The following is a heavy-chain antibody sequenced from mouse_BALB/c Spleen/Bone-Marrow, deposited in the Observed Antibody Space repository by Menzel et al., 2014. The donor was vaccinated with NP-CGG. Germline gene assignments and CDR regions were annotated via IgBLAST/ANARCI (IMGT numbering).Heavy chain of an antibody. D-gene: IGHD2-14*01. V-gene: IGHV5-9-1*01. CDR1: GFTFSSYA. CDR3: ARQRGVRPYYYAMDY. J-gene: IGHJ4*01. CDR2: ISSGGSYT. Sequence: EVMLVESGGGLVKPGGSLKLSCAASGFTFSSYAMSWVRQTPEKRLEWVATISSGGSYTYYPDSVKGRFTISRDNAKNTLYLQMSSLRSEDTAMYHCARQRGVRPYYYAMDYWGQGTSVTVSS.